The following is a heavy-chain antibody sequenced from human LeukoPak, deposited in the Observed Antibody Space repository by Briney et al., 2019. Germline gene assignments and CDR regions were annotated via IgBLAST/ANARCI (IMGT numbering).Heavy chain of an antibody. CDR1: GYTFTSYD. CDR2: MNPNSGNT. D-gene: IGHD3-3*01. J-gene: IGHJ3*02. Sequence: ATVKVSCKASGYTFTSYDINWVRQATGQGLEWMGWMNPNSGNTGYAQKFQGRVTMTRNTSISTAYMELSSLRSEDTAVYYCARVPVVLCSGSDAAFDIWGQGTMVTVSS. CDR3: ARVPVVLCSGSDAAFDI. V-gene: IGHV1-8*01.